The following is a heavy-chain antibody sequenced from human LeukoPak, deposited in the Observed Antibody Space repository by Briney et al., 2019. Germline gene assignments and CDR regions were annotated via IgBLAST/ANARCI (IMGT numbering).Heavy chain of an antibody. Sequence: SETLSLTCTVSVGSISSYYWSWIRQPPGKGLECIGYIYYSGSTNYNPSLKSRVTISVDTSRNQFSLKLNSVTAADTAVYYCAKSRSGWYGEDGFDLWGQGTMVTVSS. CDR3: AKSRSGWYGEDGFDL. CDR1: VGSISSYY. J-gene: IGHJ3*01. V-gene: IGHV4-59*01. CDR2: IYYSGST. D-gene: IGHD6-19*01.